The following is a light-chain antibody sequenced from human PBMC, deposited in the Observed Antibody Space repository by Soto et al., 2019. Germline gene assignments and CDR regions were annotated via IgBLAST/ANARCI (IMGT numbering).Light chain of an antibody. Sequence: DIQMTQSPSSVSASLGDRVTITCRASQGVNTWLAWYQQKPGKAPKLLIYAASTLQTGVPSRFSGSGSGTYFTLTTTNLQPEDFATYFCQQADSFPPTFGPGTKVDVK. CDR3: QQADSFPPT. J-gene: IGKJ3*01. CDR1: QGVNTW. V-gene: IGKV1-12*01. CDR2: AAS.